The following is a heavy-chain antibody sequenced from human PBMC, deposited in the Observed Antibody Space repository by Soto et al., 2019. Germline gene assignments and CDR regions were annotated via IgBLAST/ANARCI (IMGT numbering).Heavy chain of an antibody. V-gene: IGHV1-18*01. CDR1: GYRFSDYG. CDR2: ISAYNGNT. Sequence: ASVKVSCKTSGYRFSDYGINWVRQAPGQGLEWMGWISAYNGNTNYAQKLQGRVTMTTDTSTSTAYMELRSLRSDDTAVYYCARDAVTAAVTTNWFDPWGQGTLVTVSS. D-gene: IGHD6-13*01. J-gene: IGHJ5*02. CDR3: ARDAVTAAVTTNWFDP.